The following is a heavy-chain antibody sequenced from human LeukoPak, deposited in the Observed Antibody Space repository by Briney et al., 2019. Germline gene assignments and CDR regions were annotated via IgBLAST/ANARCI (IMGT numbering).Heavy chain of an antibody. J-gene: IGHJ5*02. CDR1: GGSFSGYY. CDR2: INHSGST. CDR3: ARVGYYYDSSGYYYWFDP. Sequence: SETLSLTCAVYGGSFSGYYWSWIRQPPGKGLEWIGEINHSGSTNYNPSLKSRVTISVDTSKNQFSLKLSSVTAADTAVYYCARVGYYYDSSGYYYWFDPWGQGTLVTVSS. D-gene: IGHD3-22*01. V-gene: IGHV4-34*01.